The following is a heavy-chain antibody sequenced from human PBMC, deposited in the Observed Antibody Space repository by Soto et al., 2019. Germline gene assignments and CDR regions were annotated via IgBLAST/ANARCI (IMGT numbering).Heavy chain of an antibody. J-gene: IGHJ4*02. CDR1: GFTFSSYS. CDR3: ARVERAYCGGDCYDY. Sequence: EVQLVESGGGLVKPGGSLRLSCAASGFTFSSYSMNWVRQAPGKGLEWVSSISSSSSYIYYADSVKGRFTISGDNAKNSLYLQMNRLRAEDTAVYYCARVERAYCGGDCYDYWGQGTLVTVSS. D-gene: IGHD2-21*01. V-gene: IGHV3-21*01. CDR2: ISSSSSYI.